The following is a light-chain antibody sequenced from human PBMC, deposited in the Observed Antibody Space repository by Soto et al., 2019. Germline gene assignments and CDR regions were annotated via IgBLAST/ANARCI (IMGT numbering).Light chain of an antibody. J-gene: IGKJ2*01. CDR1: QSVSSSY. V-gene: IGKV3-20*01. CDR3: QQYGSSPMYT. Sequence: EIVLTQSPGTLSLSPGERATLSCRASQSVSSSYLAWYQQKPGQAPRLLIYGASSRATGIPDRFSGSGSGTDFTLTINRLEPEDFAVYYCQQYGSSPMYTFGLGTKLEIK. CDR2: GAS.